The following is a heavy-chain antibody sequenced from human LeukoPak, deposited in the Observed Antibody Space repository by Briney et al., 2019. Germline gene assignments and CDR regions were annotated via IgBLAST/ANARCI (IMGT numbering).Heavy chain of an antibody. CDR3: AVYSSWYGY. CDR2: IYYSGST. V-gene: IGHV4-39*01. J-gene: IGHJ4*02. D-gene: IGHD6-13*01. Sequence: PSETLSLTCTVSGGSISSSSYYWGWIRQPPGKGLEWIGSIYYSGSTYYNPSLKSRVTISVDTSKNQFSLKLSSVTAADTAVYYCAVYSSWYGYWVQGTLVTVSS. CDR1: GGSISSSSYY.